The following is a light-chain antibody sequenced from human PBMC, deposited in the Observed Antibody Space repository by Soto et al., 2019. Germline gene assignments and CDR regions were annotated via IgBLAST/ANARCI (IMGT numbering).Light chain of an antibody. J-gene: IGKJ3*01. CDR3: QQYGGSPIFT. CDR2: DVS. V-gene: IGKV3-20*01. Sequence: EIVMTQSPATLSVSPGERATLSCWASQSVSSNLAWYQQKPGQAPRLLISDVSTRAPGIPNRFSGSGSGTDFTLTISSLEPEDFAVYYCQQYGGSPIFTFGPGTTVDIK. CDR1: QSVSSN.